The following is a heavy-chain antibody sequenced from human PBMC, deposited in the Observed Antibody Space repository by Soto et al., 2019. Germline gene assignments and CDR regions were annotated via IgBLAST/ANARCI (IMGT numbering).Heavy chain of an antibody. V-gene: IGHV3-23*01. J-gene: IGHJ4*02. CDR1: GFAVSSYA. CDR2: ISGSGGRT. CDR3: AKGSHFWSGYYSI. Sequence: PGGSLRLSCASSGFAVSSYAMSWVRQAPGKGLEWVSTISGSGGRTYYADSVKGRFTISRDNSKNTLYLQMNSLRAEDTAVYYCAKGSHFWSGYYSIWAQGTQVPGSS. D-gene: IGHD3-3*02.